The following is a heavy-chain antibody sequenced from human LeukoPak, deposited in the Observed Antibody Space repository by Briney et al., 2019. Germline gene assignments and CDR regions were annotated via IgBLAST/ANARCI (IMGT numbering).Heavy chain of an antibody. CDR1: GGSCSGYY. Sequence: PSETLSLTCAVYGGSCSGYYWSWIRQPPGKGLEWIGEINHSGSTNYNPSLKSRVTISVDTSKNQFSLKLSSVTAADTAVYYCAREEERAAYFDYWGQGTLVTVSS. V-gene: IGHV4-34*01. D-gene: IGHD2-15*01. CDR2: INHSGST. CDR3: AREEERAAYFDY. J-gene: IGHJ4*02.